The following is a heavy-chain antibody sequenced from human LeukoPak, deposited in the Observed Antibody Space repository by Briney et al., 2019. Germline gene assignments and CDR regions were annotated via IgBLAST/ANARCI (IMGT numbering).Heavy chain of an antibody. CDR3: ARSHRITMIVVVISATGVFDY. Sequence: SETLSLTCTVSGGSISSSSYYWGWIRQPPGKGLEWIGSIYYSGSTYYNPSLKSRVTISVDTSKNQFSLKLSSVTAAHTAVYYWARSHRITMIVVVISATGVFDYWGQGTLVTVSS. V-gene: IGHV4-39*01. CDR2: IYYSGST. J-gene: IGHJ4*02. D-gene: IGHD3-22*01. CDR1: GGSISSSSYY.